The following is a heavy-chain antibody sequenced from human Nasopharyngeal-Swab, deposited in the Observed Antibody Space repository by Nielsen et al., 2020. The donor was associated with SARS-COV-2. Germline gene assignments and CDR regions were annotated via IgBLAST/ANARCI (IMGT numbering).Heavy chain of an antibody. V-gene: IGHV4-59*08. J-gene: IGHJ6*02. Sequence: SETLSLTCTVSGGSISSYYWSWIRQPPGKGLEWIGYIYYSGITNYNSSLKSRVTISVDTSKNQFSLKLSSVTAADTAVYYCARREGFWSGYYKNGMDVWGQGTTVTVSS. CDR3: ARREGFWSGYYKNGMDV. CDR2: IYYSGIT. CDR1: GGSISSYY. D-gene: IGHD3-3*01.